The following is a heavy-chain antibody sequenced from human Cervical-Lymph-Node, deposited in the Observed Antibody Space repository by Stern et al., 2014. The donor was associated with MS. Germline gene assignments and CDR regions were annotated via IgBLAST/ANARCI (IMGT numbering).Heavy chain of an antibody. CDR1: GGSLSSGDNY. J-gene: IGHJ5*02. CDR2: SFHSGST. D-gene: IGHD5-18*01. CDR3: ARFSYWEGWFDP. V-gene: IGHV4-30-4*01. Sequence: QVQLQESGPGLVKPSQTLSLTCNVPGGSLSSGDNYWSWIRQPPWMGPPWIASSFHSGSTYSNPSLQSRVTISLDTSKNQFSLQLSSVTAADSAVYYCARFSYWEGWFDPWGQGTLVTVAS.